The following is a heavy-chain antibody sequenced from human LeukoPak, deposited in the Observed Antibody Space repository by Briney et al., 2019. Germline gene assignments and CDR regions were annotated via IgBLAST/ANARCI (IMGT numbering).Heavy chain of an antibody. CDR1: GYTFTGYY. CDR2: INPNSGGT. CDR3: ARGGWSLGYCSSSSCLDWFDP. D-gene: IGHD2-2*01. V-gene: IGHV1-2*02. Sequence: VASVKVSCKASGYTFTGYYMHWVRQAPGQGLEWMGWINPNSGGTNYAQKFQGRVTMTRDTSISTAYMELSRLRSDDTAVYYCARGGWSLGYCSSSSCLDWFDPWGQGTLVTVSS. J-gene: IGHJ5*02.